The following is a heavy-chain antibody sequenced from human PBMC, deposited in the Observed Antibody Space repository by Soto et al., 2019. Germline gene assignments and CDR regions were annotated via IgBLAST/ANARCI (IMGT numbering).Heavy chain of an antibody. Sequence: SETLSLTCTVSGGSISSYYWSWIRQPPGKGLEWIGYIYYSGSTNYNPSLKSRVTISVDTSKNQFSLKLSSVTAADTAVYYCARAYYYDSSGYYGFWFDPWGQGTLVTV. V-gene: IGHV4-59*01. J-gene: IGHJ5*02. D-gene: IGHD3-22*01. CDR1: GGSISSYY. CDR3: ARAYYYDSSGYYGFWFDP. CDR2: IYYSGST.